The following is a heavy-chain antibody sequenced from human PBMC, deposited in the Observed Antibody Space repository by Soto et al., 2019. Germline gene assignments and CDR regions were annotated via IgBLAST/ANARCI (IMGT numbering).Heavy chain of an antibody. CDR3: AGESEDLTSNFDY. CDR1: GGSISSGGYY. J-gene: IGHJ4*02. CDR2: IYYSGST. V-gene: IGHV4-31*03. Sequence: SETLSLPCTVSGGSISSGGYYWSWIRQHTGKGLEWIGYIYYSGSTYYNPSLKSRVTISVDTSKNQFSLKLSSVTAADTAVYYCAGESEDLTSNFDYWGQGTLVTVSS.